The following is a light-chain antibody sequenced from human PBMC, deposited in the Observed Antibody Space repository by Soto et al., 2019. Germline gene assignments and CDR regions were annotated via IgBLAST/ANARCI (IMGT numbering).Light chain of an antibody. CDR1: QSIGGW. CDR3: QQYNRFSRT. V-gene: IGKV1-5*01. Sequence: DIQMTQSPSTLSASVGDRVTITCRASQSIGGWLAWYQQKPGNAPKLLIYGASTLESGVPSRFSGSGSGTEFTLTISSLQPDDFATYYCQQYNRFSRTFGQGTKVEIK. CDR2: GAS. J-gene: IGKJ1*01.